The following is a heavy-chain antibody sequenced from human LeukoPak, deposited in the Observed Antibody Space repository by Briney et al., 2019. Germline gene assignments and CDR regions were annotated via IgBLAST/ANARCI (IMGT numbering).Heavy chain of an antibody. D-gene: IGHD2-2*01. CDR1: GYTFTGYY. J-gene: IGHJ4*02. Sequence: ALVKVSCKASGYTFTGYYMHWVRQAPGQGLEWMGWINPNSGGTNYAQKFQGWVTMTRDTSISTAYMELSRLRSDDTAVYYCAGGGLLTSVGCSSTSCLGFDYWGQGTLVTVSS. V-gene: IGHV1-2*04. CDR3: AGGGLLTSVGCSSTSCLGFDY. CDR2: INPNSGGT.